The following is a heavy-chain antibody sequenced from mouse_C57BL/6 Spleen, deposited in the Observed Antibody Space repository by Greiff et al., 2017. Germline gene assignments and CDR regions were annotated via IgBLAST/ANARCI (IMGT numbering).Heavy chain of an antibody. J-gene: IGHJ4*01. V-gene: IGHV1-81*01. Sequence: QVQLQQSGAELARPGASVKLSCKASGYTFTSYGISWVKQRTGQGLEWIGEIYPRSGNTYYNEKFKGKATLTADKSSSTAYMELRSLTSEDSAVYVCARSASFFRDYAMDYWGQGTSVTVSS. CDR3: ARSASFFRDYAMDY. CDR1: GYTFTSYG. CDR2: IYPRSGNT. D-gene: IGHD6-1*01.